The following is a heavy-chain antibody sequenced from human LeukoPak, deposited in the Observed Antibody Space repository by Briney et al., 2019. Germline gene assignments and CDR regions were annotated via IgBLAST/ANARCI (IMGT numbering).Heavy chain of an antibody. D-gene: IGHD3-3*01. CDR2: IYYSGST. CDR3: ARLPYDFWSGYYYYYYMDV. V-gene: IGHV4-39*01. J-gene: IGHJ6*03. Sequence: SETLSLTCTVSGGSISSSSYYWGWIRQPPGKGLEWIGSIYYSGSTYYNPSLKSRVTISVDTSKNQFSLKLSSVTAADTAVYYCARLPYDFWSGYYYYYYMDVWGKGTTVTVSS. CDR1: GGSISSSSYY.